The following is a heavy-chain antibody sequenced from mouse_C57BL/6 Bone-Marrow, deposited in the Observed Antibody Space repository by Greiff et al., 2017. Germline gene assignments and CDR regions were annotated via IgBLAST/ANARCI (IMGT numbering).Heavy chain of an antibody. CDR3: ARLGYYGSSYGDYFDY. CDR1: GFTFSDYG. Sequence: DVMLVESGGGLVKPGGSLKLSCAASGFTFSDYGMHWVRQAPEKGLEWVAYISSGSSTIYYADTVKGRFTISRDNAKNTLFLQMTSLRSEDTAMYYCARLGYYGSSYGDYFDYWGQGTTLTVSS. J-gene: IGHJ2*01. D-gene: IGHD1-1*01. CDR2: ISSGSSTI. V-gene: IGHV5-17*01.